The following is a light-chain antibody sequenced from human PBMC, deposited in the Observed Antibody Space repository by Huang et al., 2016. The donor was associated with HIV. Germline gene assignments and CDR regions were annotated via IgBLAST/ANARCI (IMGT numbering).Light chain of an antibody. CDR1: QSISSW. V-gene: IGKV1-5*03. CDR3: QQYESSRT. CDR2: KAS. Sequence: DIQMTQSPSPLSASVGDRVTITCRASQSISSWLAWYKQKPGKAPVLLIYKASRLESGVPSRFSGSGYGTEFTLTISSLQPDDFATYYCQQYESSRTFGQGTRVEIK. J-gene: IGKJ1*01.